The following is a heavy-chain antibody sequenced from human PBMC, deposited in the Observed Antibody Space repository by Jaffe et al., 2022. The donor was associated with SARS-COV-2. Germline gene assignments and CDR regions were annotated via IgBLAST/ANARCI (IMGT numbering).Heavy chain of an antibody. D-gene: IGHD6-13*01. Sequence: QVQLQQWGAGLLKPSETLSLTCAVYGGSFSGYYWSWIRQPPGKGLEWIGEINHSGSTNYNPSLKSRVTISVDTSKNQFSLKLSSVTAADTAVYYCARDGQQLANFDYWGQGTLVTVSS. V-gene: IGHV4-34*01. CDR3: ARDGQQLANFDY. J-gene: IGHJ4*02. CDR1: GGSFSGYY. CDR2: INHSGST.